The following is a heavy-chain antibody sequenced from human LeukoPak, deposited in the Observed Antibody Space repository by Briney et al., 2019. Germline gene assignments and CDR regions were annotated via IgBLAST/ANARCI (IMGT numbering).Heavy chain of an antibody. J-gene: IGHJ4*02. D-gene: IGHD3-22*01. CDR1: GGXFSTSA. V-gene: IGHV1-69*01. Sequence: ASVKVSCKTSGGXFSTSAISWVRRAPGQGLEWMGGIIPIFGTGNYAQKFQGRVTITADEFTSTAYMELSSLTSEDTAVYYCARGLGDSSGYYFSDNWGQGTLVTVSS. CDR2: IIPIFGTG. CDR3: ARGLGDSSGYYFSDN.